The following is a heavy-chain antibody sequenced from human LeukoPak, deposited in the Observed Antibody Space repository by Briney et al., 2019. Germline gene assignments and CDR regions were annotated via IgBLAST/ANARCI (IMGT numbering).Heavy chain of an antibody. CDR3: AIRGSYYPGAGEYFQH. Sequence: GGSLRLSCAASGFTFSSYSMNWVRQAPGKGLEWVSYISSSSSTIYYADSVKGRFTIFRDNAKNSLYLQMNSLRDEDTAVYYCAIRGSYYPGAGEYFQHWGQGTLVTVSS. J-gene: IGHJ1*01. V-gene: IGHV3-48*02. CDR1: GFTFSSYS. D-gene: IGHD1-26*01. CDR2: ISSSSSTI.